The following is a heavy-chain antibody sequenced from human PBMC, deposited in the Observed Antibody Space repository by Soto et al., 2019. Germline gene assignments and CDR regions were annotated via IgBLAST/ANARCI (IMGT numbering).Heavy chain of an antibody. CDR2: FTPILGVA. CDR1: GVTFNNST. D-gene: IGHD2-8*02. J-gene: IGHJ4*02. Sequence: QVQLVQSGAEVKQPGSSGKVSCKASGVTFNNSTVNWVRQAPGQGLEWMGRFTPILGVANNAQKFQGRLTLSVEKSTSTAYMELSSLRSEDTAVYYCARPSTTATGGVEHWGQGTLVIVSS. CDR3: ARPSTTATGGVEH. V-gene: IGHV1-69*02.